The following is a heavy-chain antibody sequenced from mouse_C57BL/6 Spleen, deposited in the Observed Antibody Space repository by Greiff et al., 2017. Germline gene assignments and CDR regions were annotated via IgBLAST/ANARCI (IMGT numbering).Heavy chain of an antibody. Sequence: VQLQQSGPELVKPGASVKISCKASGYAFSSSWMNWVKQRPGKGLEWIGRIYPGDGDTNYNGKFKGKATLTADKSSSPAYMQLSSLTSEDSAVYFCARSQFAYWGQGTLVTVSA. CDR2: IYPGDGDT. CDR3: ARSQFAY. J-gene: IGHJ3*01. V-gene: IGHV1-82*01. CDR1: GYAFSSSW.